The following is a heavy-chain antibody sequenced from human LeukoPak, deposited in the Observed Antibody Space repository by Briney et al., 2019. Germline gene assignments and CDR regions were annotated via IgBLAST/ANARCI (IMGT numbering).Heavy chain of an antibody. CDR2: IIPIFGTA. J-gene: IGHJ5*02. Sequence: SEKVSCKASVHTCTSYAISWVRQPPAQGLEWMGRIIPIFGTATYAQKFQGRVTITTDESTSTAYMELSSLRSEGTAVYYCASSVAGKGEWFDPWGQGTLVTVSS. CDR1: VHTCTSYA. CDR3: ASSVAGKGEWFDP. V-gene: IGHV1-69*05. D-gene: IGHD6-19*01.